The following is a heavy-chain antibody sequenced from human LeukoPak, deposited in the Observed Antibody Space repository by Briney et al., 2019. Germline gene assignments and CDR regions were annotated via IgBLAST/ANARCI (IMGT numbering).Heavy chain of an antibody. J-gene: IGHJ4*02. CDR3: AIGSSEDYFDY. CDR2: IIPIFGTA. D-gene: IGHD1-26*01. CDR1: GGTFSSYA. Sequence: GASVKVSCKASGGTFSSYAISWVRQAPGQGLEWMGGIIPIFGTANYAQKFQGRVTITTDKSTSTAYMELSSLRSEDTAVYYCAIGSSEDYFDYWGQGTLVTVSS. V-gene: IGHV1-69*05.